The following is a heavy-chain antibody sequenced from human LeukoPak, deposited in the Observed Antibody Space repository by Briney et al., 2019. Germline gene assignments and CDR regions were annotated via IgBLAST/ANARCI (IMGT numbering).Heavy chain of an antibody. D-gene: IGHD2-2*01. CDR2: MNPNSGNT. CDR1: GYTFTSYD. J-gene: IGHJ5*02. CDR3: ARGLRGGYCSSTSCYFFWFDP. Sequence: GASVTVSFKASGYTFTSYDINWVRQATGQALEWLGWMNPNSGNTGYAQKFQGRVTMTRNTSISTAYMELSSLRSEDTAVYYCARGLRGGYCSSTSCYFFWFDPWGQGALVTVSS. V-gene: IGHV1-8*01.